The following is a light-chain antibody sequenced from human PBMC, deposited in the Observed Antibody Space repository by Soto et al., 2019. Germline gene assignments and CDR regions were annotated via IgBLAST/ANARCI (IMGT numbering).Light chain of an antibody. V-gene: IGLV2-14*01. CDR1: SSDVGGYNY. J-gene: IGLJ1*01. CDR2: DVS. CDR3: SSYTSSSTLLV. Sequence: QSVLTQPASVSGSPGQSITMSCTGTSSDVGGYNYVSWYQQHPGKAPKLMIYDVSNRPSGVSNRFSGSKSGNTASLTISGLQAEDEADYFCSSYTSSSTLLVFGTGTKVTV.